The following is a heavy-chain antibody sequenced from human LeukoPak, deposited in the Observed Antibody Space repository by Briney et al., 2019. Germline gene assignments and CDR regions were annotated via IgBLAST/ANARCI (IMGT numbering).Heavy chain of an antibody. CDR3: ARGPTKTERFDP. V-gene: IGHV1-46*01. CDR2: INPSGDNT. CDR1: GYTFTTYY. Sequence: ASVKVSCKASGYTFTTYYMHWVRQAPGQGLEWMGVINPSGDNTSSAQRFQGRVTMTRDTSTSTVYMELSSLRSEDTAVYYCARGPTKTERFDPWGQGTLVTVSS. J-gene: IGHJ5*02. D-gene: IGHD1-14*01.